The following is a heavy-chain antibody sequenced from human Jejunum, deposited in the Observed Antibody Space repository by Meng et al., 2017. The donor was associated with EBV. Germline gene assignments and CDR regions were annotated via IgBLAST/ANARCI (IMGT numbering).Heavy chain of an antibody. CDR3: ARDFSSGYFAY. V-gene: IGHV4-61*01. Sequence: QVQLQESGPGLVKPSETLSLTCAVSCGSVSSGSYYWSWIRQPPGKGLEWIGFVSDYGSTRYNSSLKSRITISADTSKNQFSLKLTSVTPADTAIYYCARDFSSGYFAYWGQGTLVTVSS. D-gene: IGHD3-22*01. J-gene: IGHJ4*02. CDR2: VSDYGST. CDR1: CGSVSSGSYY.